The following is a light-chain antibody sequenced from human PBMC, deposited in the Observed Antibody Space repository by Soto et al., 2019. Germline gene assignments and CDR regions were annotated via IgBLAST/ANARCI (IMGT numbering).Light chain of an antibody. CDR3: LQYGGLPRT. CDR2: GAS. Sequence: VSLAPATLSVSPKERATLSCRATQSVSSNYLAWYQQKSGQAPRLLIYGASSRATGIPDRFSGGGSGTDFTLTITRLEPEDFAVYFCLQYGGLPRTFGQGTKVAIK. J-gene: IGKJ1*01. V-gene: IGKV3-20*01. CDR1: QSVSSNY.